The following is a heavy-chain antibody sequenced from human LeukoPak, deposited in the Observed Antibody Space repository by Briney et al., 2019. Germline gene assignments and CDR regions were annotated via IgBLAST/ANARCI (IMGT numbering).Heavy chain of an antibody. V-gene: IGHV1-69*04. Sequence: SVKVSCKASGGTFSSYAISWVRQAPGQGLEWMGRIIPIFGIANYAQKFQGRVTITADKSTSTAYMELSSLRSEDTAAYYCARDPDEDYYDSSGYYYWGQGTLVTVSS. J-gene: IGHJ4*02. CDR2: IIPIFGIA. CDR1: GGTFSSYA. D-gene: IGHD3-22*01. CDR3: ARDPDEDYYDSSGYYY.